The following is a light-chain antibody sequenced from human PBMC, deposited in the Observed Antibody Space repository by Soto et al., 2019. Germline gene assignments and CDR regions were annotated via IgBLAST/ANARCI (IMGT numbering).Light chain of an antibody. V-gene: IGKV1-39*01. CDR2: AAS. Sequence: DIQMTQSPSSLSVSVGDRVTITCRASQSISTHSNWYQHKPGKAPNLLIHAASNLQTGVPSRFSGSGSGTDFTLTISSLQPEDFATYYCQQSYNAPRTFGQGTRVEIK. J-gene: IGKJ4*01. CDR1: QSISTH. CDR3: QQSYNAPRT.